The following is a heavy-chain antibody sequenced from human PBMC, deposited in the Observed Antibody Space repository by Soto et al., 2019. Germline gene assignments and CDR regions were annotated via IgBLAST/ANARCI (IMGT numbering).Heavy chain of an antibody. V-gene: IGHV1-3*01. CDR3: ARPYYYDSSGPQPPMDV. J-gene: IGHJ6*02. D-gene: IGHD3-22*01. Sequence: GASVKVSCKASGYTFSGHAIHWLRQAPGQRPEWMGWINAGNSKTYYSEKFQGRITFTRDTSASTVYMELSSLRSEDTAVYYCARPYYYDSSGPQPPMDVWGQGTTVTVSS. CDR2: INAGNSKT. CDR1: GYTFSGHA.